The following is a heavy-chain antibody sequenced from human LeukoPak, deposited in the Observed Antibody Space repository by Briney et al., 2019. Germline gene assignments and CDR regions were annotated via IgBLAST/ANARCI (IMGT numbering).Heavy chain of an antibody. CDR2: ISGSGGST. Sequence: GGSLRLSCAASGFTFSSYGMHWVRQAPGKGLEWVSAISGSGGSTYYADSVKGRFTISRDNSKNTLYLQMNSLRAEDTAVYYCAKDPRGYSYGHHNWFDPWGQGTLVTVSS. V-gene: IGHV3-23*01. D-gene: IGHD5-18*01. CDR3: AKDPRGYSYGHHNWFDP. J-gene: IGHJ5*02. CDR1: GFTFSSYG.